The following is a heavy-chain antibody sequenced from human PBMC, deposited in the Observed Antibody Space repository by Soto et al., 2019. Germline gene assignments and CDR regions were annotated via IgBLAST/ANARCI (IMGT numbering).Heavy chain of an antibody. D-gene: IGHD3-10*01. V-gene: IGHV4-39*01. Sequence: SETLSLTCTVSGGSISSSSYYWGWIRQPPGKGLEWIGSIYYSGSTYYKPSPKSRVTISLDPSKNQFSLNLRSVTATDTAIYYCATYGSGGYYYFDYWGQGTLVTVSS. J-gene: IGHJ4*02. CDR3: ATYGSGGYYYFDY. CDR1: GGSISSSSYY. CDR2: IYYSGST.